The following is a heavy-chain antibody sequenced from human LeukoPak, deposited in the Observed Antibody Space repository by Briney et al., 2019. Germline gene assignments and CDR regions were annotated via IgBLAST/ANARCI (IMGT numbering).Heavy chain of an antibody. CDR2: ISYDGIIK. D-gene: IGHD6-6*01. CDR1: GFTFSSYA. V-gene: IGHV3-30-3*01. Sequence: GGSLRLSCAASGFTFSSYAMHWVRQAPGKGLEWVAVISYDGIIKYYADSVKGRFTISRDNSKNTVYLQMNSLRAEDTAAYYCARVGIAALGPDMDIWGQGTMVTVSS. J-gene: IGHJ3*02. CDR3: ARVGIAALGPDMDI.